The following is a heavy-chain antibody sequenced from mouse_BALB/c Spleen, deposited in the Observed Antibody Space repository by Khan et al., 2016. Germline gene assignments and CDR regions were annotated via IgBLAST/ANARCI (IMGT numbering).Heavy chain of an antibody. J-gene: IGHJ3*01. D-gene: IGHD1-1*01. CDR3: AIAGYYRFLAY. CDR2: INPDSYTI. V-gene: IGHV4-1*02. CDR1: GFDFSRYW. Sequence: EVELVESGGGLVHPGGSLKLSCAASGFDFSRYWMSWVRQAPGKGLEWIGEINPDSYTINYTPSLKDKFIISRDNAKNTLYLQMSKVRSEDTALSYCAIAGYYRFLAYWGQGTLVTVSA.